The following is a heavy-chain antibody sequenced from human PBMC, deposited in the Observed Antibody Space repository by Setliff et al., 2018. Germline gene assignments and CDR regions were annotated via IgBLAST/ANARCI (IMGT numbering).Heavy chain of an antibody. CDR2: INPKNGGA. D-gene: IGHD3-10*01. J-gene: IGHJ5*02. Sequence: GASVKVSCKASGYAFTSYYIHWVRQAPGQGLEWMGVINPKNGGATYPQNLQGRVTMTRDTSMSTVYMELSSLRFEDTAVYYCARSGDYGSGRLSPWGQGTLVTVSS. CDR1: GYAFTSYY. V-gene: IGHV1-46*01. CDR3: ARSGDYGSGRLSP.